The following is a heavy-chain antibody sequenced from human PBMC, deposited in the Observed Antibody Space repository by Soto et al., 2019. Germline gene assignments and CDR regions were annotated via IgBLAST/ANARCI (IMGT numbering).Heavy chain of an antibody. CDR3: ARRPDREAAAFDI. V-gene: IGHV5-51*01. J-gene: IGHJ3*02. CDR1: GYSFTKYW. Sequence: GESLKISCKGSGYSFTKYWIGWVRQMPGKGLEWMGFIYPGDSDTRYSPSFQGQVSISADNSISTAYLLWSSLKASDTALYYCARRPDREAAAFDIWGQGTMVTVSS. CDR2: IYPGDSDT.